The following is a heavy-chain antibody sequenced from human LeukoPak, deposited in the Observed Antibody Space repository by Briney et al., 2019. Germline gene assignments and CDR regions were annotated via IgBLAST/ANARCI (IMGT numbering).Heavy chain of an antibody. CDR2: ISGYNGDT. CDR1: GYTFTSYG. V-gene: IGHV1-18*01. J-gene: IGHJ4*02. CDR3: ARTPVGFNTVTPSDVRY. D-gene: IGHD4-17*01. Sequence: ASVKVSCKASGYTFTSYGFSWVRQAPGQGLEWMEWISGYNGDTNYAQKFQGRVTMTTEKSTTTAYMELRSLRSDDTAMYYCARTPVGFNTVTPSDVRYWGQGTLVTVSS.